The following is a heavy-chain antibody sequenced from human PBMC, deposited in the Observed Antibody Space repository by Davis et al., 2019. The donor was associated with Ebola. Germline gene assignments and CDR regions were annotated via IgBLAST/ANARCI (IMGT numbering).Heavy chain of an antibody. V-gene: IGHV3-48*02. CDR2: ISSSGSTI. Sequence: GESLKISCAASGFTFSSYSMNWVRQAPGKGLEWVSYISSSGSTIYYADSVKGRFTISRDNAKNSLYLQMNSLRDEDTAVYYCARDLGSGVHFDYWGQGTLVTVSS. CDR1: GFTFSSYS. J-gene: IGHJ4*02. CDR3: ARDLGSGVHFDY. D-gene: IGHD6-19*01.